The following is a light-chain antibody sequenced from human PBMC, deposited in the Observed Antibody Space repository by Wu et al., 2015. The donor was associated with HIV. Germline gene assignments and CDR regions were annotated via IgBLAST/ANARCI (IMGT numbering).Light chain of an antibody. CDR2: SAS. J-gene: IGKJ1*01. CDR3: QKNNVAPWT. V-gene: IGKV1-27*01. CDR1: QGISNY. Sequence: DIQMTQSPSSLSASIGDRVTITCRTSQGISNYLVWYQQKPGKVPRVLIYSASTLQSGVPSRFSGSGYGTDFTLTISGLQPEDVATYYCQKNNVAPWTFGQGTKV.